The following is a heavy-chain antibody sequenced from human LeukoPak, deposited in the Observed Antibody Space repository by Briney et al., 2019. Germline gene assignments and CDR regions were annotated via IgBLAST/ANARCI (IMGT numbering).Heavy chain of an antibody. Sequence: SVKLSCKASGGTFSSYAISWVRQAPGQGLEWMGGIIPIFGTANYAQKLQGRVTITADESTSTAYMELSSLRSEDTAVYYCARNHIVVVTASLDPWGQGTLVTVSS. V-gene: IGHV1-69*13. J-gene: IGHJ5*02. CDR1: GGTFSSYA. D-gene: IGHD2-21*02. CDR3: ARNHIVVVTASLDP. CDR2: IIPIFGTA.